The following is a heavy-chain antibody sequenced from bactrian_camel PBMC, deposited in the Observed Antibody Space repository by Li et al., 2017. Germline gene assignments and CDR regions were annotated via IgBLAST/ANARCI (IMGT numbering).Heavy chain of an antibody. Sequence: HVQLVESGGGSVQAGGSLRLSCTTSGFAYSTYCMGWFRQRPGKGREGVAAIDADGAINYADSAKGRFTISRDNAKNTLYLQMNSLKPEDTAMYYCAADEWGPTCYGLNSKYKGQGTQVTVS. D-gene: IGHD3*01. CDR2: IDADGAI. CDR1: GFAYSTYC. V-gene: IGHV3S1*01. J-gene: IGHJ4*01.